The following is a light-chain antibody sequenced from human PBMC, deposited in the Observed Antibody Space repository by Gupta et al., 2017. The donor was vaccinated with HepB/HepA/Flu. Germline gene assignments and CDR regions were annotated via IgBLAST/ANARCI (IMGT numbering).Light chain of an antibody. Sequence: DIVLTPSPGTLSLSPGERATLSCRASQSVGTYLAGYQQKPGQAPRLLFFDASIRIPGIPDRFSGRGSGTDCTLTISRLEPEDFAVYYCQQYGRARWFGPGTKVDI. J-gene: IGKJ3*01. CDR3: QQYGRARW. CDR1: QSVGTY. CDR2: DAS. V-gene: IGKV3-20*01.